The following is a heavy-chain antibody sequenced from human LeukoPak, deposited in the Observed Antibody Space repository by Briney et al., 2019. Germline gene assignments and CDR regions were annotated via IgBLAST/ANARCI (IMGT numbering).Heavy chain of an antibody. CDR1: GFTFSSYW. CDR3: ARDKYGDNSNAFDI. D-gene: IGHD4-23*01. J-gene: IGHJ3*02. CDR2: IGTDGSRT. Sequence: LPGRSLRLSCAASGFTFSSYWMHWVRQVPGKGLVWVSRIGTDGSRTTYADYVQGRFTISRDNAKNTLYLQMNSLRAEDTAVYYCARDKYGDNSNAFDIWGQGTLVTVSS. V-gene: IGHV3-74*01.